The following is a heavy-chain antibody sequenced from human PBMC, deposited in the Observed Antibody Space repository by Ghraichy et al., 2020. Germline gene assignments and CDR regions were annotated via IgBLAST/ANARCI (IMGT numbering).Heavy chain of an antibody. Sequence: ASVKVSCKASGYNFTTFYIHWVRQAPGQGLEWLGVLNPSSGSRSYAQKFQGRVTMTRDTSTSTMYLELRSLRSEDTALYYCARGLGNCSTTSCYPSDFGVAIPTQNWYDPWGQGTLVTVSS. CDR1: GYNFTTFY. CDR2: LNPSSGSR. V-gene: IGHV1-46*03. J-gene: IGHJ5*02. CDR3: ARGLGNCSTTSCYPSDFGVAIPTQNWYDP. D-gene: IGHD2-2*01.